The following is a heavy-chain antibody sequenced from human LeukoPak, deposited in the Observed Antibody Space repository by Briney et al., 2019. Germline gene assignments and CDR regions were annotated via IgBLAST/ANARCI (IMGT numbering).Heavy chain of an antibody. CDR2: IEQDGSAK. Sequence: GGSLRLSCAASGFTFSNYWMSWVRQAPGKGLEWVANIEQDGSAKYYEVSVDGRFTVSRDNAENSLYLQMDFLRAEDTAVYYCARADYYGSILDYWGQGSLVTVSS. D-gene: IGHD3-10*01. CDR3: ARADYYGSILDY. CDR1: GFTFSNYW. V-gene: IGHV3-7*04. J-gene: IGHJ4*02.